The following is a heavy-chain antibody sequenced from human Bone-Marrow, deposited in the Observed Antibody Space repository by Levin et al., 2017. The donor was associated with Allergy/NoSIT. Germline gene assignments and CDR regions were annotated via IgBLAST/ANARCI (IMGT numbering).Heavy chain of an antibody. CDR3: ARGRGSSSSWYAFQH. CDR2: IWYDGSNK. V-gene: IGHV3-33*01. D-gene: IGHD6-13*01. J-gene: IGHJ1*01. Sequence: GESLKISCAASGFTFSSYGMHWVRQAPGKGLEWVAVIWYDGSNKYYADSVKGRFTISRDNSKNTLYLQMNSLRAEDTAVYYCARGRGSSSSWYAFQHWGQGTLVTVSS. CDR1: GFTFSSYG.